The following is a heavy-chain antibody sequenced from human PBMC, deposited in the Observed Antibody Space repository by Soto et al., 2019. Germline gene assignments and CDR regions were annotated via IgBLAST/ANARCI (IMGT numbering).Heavy chain of an antibody. CDR3: AKLTANYDFWSGSDFDY. CDR2: ITASGRNS. D-gene: IGHD3-3*01. CDR1: GFTFNSYA. V-gene: IGHV3-23*01. J-gene: IGHJ4*02. Sequence: EVQLLESGGGLIQPGGSLRLSCEASGFTFNSYAMSWVRQAPGKGLEWVSSITASGRNSYYADSVKGRFTISRDQSKNTLFLQMSTLRAEDTALYYCAKLTANYDFWSGSDFDYWGQGALVTVSS.